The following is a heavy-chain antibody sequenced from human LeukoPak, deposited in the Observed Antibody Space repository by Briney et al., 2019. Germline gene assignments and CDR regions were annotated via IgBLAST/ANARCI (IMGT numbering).Heavy chain of an antibody. J-gene: IGHJ6*03. Sequence: PGGSLRLSCAASGFTFSSYSMNWVRQAPGKGREGVSYISSSSSYIFYRDSVKGLFTISRDNAKISLFLQMNSLRAEDTALYYCARDKSVTMIRGVITTYYYSMDVWGKGTTVTISS. CDR3: ARDKSVTMIRGVITTYYYSMDV. CDR1: GFTFSSYS. V-gene: IGHV3-21*01. CDR2: ISSSSSYI. D-gene: IGHD3-10*01.